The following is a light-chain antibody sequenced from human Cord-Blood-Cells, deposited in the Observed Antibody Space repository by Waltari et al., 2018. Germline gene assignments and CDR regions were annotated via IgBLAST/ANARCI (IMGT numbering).Light chain of an antibody. Sequence: SYELTQPPSVSVSPGQTARITCSGDALPKQYAYWYQQKPGQAPVLVIYKDSERPSGIPEGFSGSSSGTTVTLTISGVQAEDEADYYCQSADSSGTYPVFGGGTQLTVL. CDR3: QSADSSGTYPV. V-gene: IGLV3-25*02. CDR1: ALPKQY. J-gene: IGLJ7*01. CDR2: KDS.